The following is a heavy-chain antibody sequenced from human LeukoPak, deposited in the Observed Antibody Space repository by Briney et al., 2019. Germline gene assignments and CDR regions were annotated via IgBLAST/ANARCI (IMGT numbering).Heavy chain of an antibody. J-gene: IGHJ4*02. Sequence: PGGSLRLSCAASGFTFSDYYMSWIRQAPGKGLEWVSYISSSGSTIYYADSVKGRFTISRDNAKNSLYLQMNSLRAEDTAAYYCARSPPNRMVRGNNCRGGIDYWGQGTLVTVSS. D-gene: IGHD3-10*01. CDR3: ARSPPNRMVRGNNCRGGIDY. CDR2: ISSSGSTI. CDR1: GFTFSDYY. V-gene: IGHV3-11*04.